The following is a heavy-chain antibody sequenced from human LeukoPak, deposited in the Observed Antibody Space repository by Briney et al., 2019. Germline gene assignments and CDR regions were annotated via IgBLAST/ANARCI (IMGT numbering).Heavy chain of an antibody. J-gene: IGHJ4*02. D-gene: IGHD2/OR15-2a*01. Sequence: PGGSLRLSCAASGFTFSNFAISWIRQAPGKGLEWVSAISGGGDTPYFADSVRGRFTTSRDNSNNMVFLQMNSLRAEDTAVYYCAKDNSIAPASPYFDSWGQGTLVTVSS. V-gene: IGHV3-23*01. CDR3: AKDNSIAPASPYFDS. CDR1: GFTFSNFA. CDR2: ISGGGDTP.